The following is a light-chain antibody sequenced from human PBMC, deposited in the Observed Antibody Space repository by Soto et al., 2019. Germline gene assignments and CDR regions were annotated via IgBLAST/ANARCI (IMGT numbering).Light chain of an antibody. CDR1: SSDVGGYNY. Sequence: SALTQPASVSGSPGQSITISCTGTSSDVGGYNYVSWYQQHPGKAPKLMIYEVSNRPSGVSNRFSGSKSGNTASLTISGLQAEDEADYYCSSYTSSSTNWVFGGGTKVTVL. CDR3: SSYTSSSTNWV. CDR2: EVS. V-gene: IGLV2-14*01. J-gene: IGLJ3*02.